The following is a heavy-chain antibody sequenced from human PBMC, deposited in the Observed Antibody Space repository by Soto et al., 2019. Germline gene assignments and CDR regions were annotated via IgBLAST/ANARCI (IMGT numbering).Heavy chain of an antibody. CDR1: GFTFSSYA. CDR2: ISYDGSNK. V-gene: IGHV3-30-3*01. D-gene: IGHD5-12*01. J-gene: IGHJ6*02. CDR3: ARHPVDIGATCYYYNGMDV. Sequence: QVQLVESGGGVVQPGRSLRLSCAASGFTFSSYAMHWVRQAPGKGLEWVAVISYDGSNKYSEDSEKGRFTIYRNNYKNPLHLQMNRMRADDAAFYYGARHPVDIGATCYYYNGMDVWGQGTTVTVSS.